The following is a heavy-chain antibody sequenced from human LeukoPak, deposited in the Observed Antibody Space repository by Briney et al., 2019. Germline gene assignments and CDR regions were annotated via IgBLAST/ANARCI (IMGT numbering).Heavy chain of an antibody. V-gene: IGHV4-39*01. D-gene: IGHD2-21*01. CDR1: GGSISSTTYY. CDR3: ARHAECKTGGCCYSWVNWFAP. J-gene: IGHJ5*02. CDR2: IYYSGST. Sequence: SETLSLTCSVSGGSISSTTYYWGWVRQPPGKGLEWIGSIYYSGSTYYNPSLKSRVTMSVDTSKNQFSLKLSSVTAADTAVYYCARHAECKTGGCCYSWVNWFAPWGQGALVTVSS.